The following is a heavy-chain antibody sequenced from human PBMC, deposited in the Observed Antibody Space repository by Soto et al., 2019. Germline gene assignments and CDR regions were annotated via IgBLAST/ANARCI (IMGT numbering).Heavy chain of an antibody. D-gene: IGHD5-12*01. Sequence: QVQLVESGGGVVQPGRSLRLSCAASGFTFSSYGMHWVRQAPGKGLEWAAVIWDDGSNKYYADSVKGRFTISRDNSKNSLYLQMNTLRAEDTAVYYCARDLYSGYEVSDFDLWGQGTMVTVSS. CDR3: ARDLYSGYEVSDFDL. V-gene: IGHV3-33*01. CDR1: GFTFSSYG. J-gene: IGHJ3*01. CDR2: IWDDGSNK.